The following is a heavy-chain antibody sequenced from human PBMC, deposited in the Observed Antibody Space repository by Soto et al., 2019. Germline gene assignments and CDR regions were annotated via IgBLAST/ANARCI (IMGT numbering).Heavy chain of an antibody. CDR3: SCDTCGDKDF. CDR1: GYTFSHYW. CDR2: VNPDGTIT. D-gene: IGHD2-21*01. Sequence: EVQLVESGGDLVQPGGSLRLSCAASGYTFSHYWMHWVRQAPGKGLVWVSRVNPDGTITTYADSVKGRFTISRDNAKNTLYLQMNSLGVEDTAVYYGSCDTCGDKDFWGQGTPVTVSS. J-gene: IGHJ4*02. V-gene: IGHV3-74*01.